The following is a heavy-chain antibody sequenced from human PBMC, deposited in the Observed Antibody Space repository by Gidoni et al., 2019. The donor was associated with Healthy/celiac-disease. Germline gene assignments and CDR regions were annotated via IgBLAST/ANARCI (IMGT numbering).Heavy chain of an antibody. Sequence: QLQLQESGPGLVKPSETLSLTCTVSVGSISSSSYYWGWIRQPPGKGLEWIGSIYYSGSTYYNPSLKSRVTISVDTSKNQFSLKLSSVTAADTAVYYCARDSAWSYYYDSSGYYDYWGQGTLVTVSS. CDR2: IYYSGST. CDR1: VGSISSSSYY. CDR3: ARDSAWSYYYDSSGYYDY. V-gene: IGHV4-39*07. D-gene: IGHD3-22*01. J-gene: IGHJ4*02.